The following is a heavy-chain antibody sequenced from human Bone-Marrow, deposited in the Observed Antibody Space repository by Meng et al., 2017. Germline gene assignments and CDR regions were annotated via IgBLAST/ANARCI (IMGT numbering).Heavy chain of an antibody. Sequence: ASVKVSCKASGYTFTTYGISWVRQAPGQGLEWMGWISTYNGYTNYAQKLQGRLTMTTDTSTTTAHMELRSLRSDDTAVYYCARVSAKYCSGGSCYSWFDPWGQGTLVTVSS. CDR1: GYTFTTYG. V-gene: IGHV1-18*01. CDR3: ARVSAKYCSGGSCYSWFDP. CDR2: ISTYNGYT. J-gene: IGHJ5*02. D-gene: IGHD2-15*01.